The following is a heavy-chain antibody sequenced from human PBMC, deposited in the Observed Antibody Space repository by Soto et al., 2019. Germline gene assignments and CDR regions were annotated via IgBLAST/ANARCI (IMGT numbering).Heavy chain of an antibody. J-gene: IGHJ6*02. D-gene: IGHD2-2*02. V-gene: IGHV1-69*13. CDR1: GGTFSSYA. CDR2: IIPIFGTA. CDR3: ARKRACSSTSCYTGPYYYGMDV. Sequence: AASVKVSCKASGGTFSSYAISWVRQAPGQGLEWMGGIIPIFGTANYAQKFQGRVTITADESTSTAYMELSSLRSEDTAVYYCARKRACSSTSCYTGPYYYGMDVWGQGTTVTVSS.